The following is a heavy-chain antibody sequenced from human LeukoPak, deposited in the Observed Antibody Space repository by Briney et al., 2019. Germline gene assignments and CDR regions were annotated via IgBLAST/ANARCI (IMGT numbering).Heavy chain of an antibody. D-gene: IGHD3-9*01. CDR3: VKDLTGTWSFDY. V-gene: IGHV3-64D*06. CDR2: IGPNGAST. J-gene: IGHJ4*02. CDR1: GFTFSNHF. Sequence: SGGSLRLSCSTSGFTFSNHFMHWVRQAPGKGLEYVSSIGPNGASTLYADSVKGRLTISRDNSKNALYLQLTSLRLEDTALYYCVKDLTGTWSFDYWGQGTLVTVSS.